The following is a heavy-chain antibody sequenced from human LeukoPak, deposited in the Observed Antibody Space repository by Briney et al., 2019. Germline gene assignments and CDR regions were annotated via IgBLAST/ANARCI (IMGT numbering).Heavy chain of an antibody. D-gene: IGHD4-11*01. CDR1: GFTFSSYS. Sequence: GGSLRLSCAASGFTFSSYSMNWVRQAPGKGLEWVANINAEGSEKYYVDSVKGRFTISRDNAKNSLYLQMNSLRAEDTAVYYCARASVTTAYFEYWGQGTLVTVSS. J-gene: IGHJ4*02. CDR3: ARASVTTAYFEY. V-gene: IGHV3-7*01. CDR2: INAEGSEK.